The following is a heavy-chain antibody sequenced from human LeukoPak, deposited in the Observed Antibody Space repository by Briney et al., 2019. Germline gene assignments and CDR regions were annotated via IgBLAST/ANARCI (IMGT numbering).Heavy chain of an antibody. CDR3: ARDAETSLAN. CDR2: IYLDGRA. CDR1: GFAVSSKY. V-gene: IGHV3-66*01. Sequence: GGSLRLACAASGFAVSSKYMNWVRQAPGKGLEWVTVIYLDGRADYADSVKGRFTISSDNSKNTVYLQMNRLKDEDTAVYYCARDAETSLANWGQGTLVTVSP. J-gene: IGHJ4*02. D-gene: IGHD5-24*01.